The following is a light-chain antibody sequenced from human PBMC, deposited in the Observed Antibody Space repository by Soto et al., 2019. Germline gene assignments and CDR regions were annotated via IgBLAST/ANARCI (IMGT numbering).Light chain of an antibody. J-gene: IGKJ4*01. Sequence: TQSPGSLSLSSGERATVSCRASQTVRSSYLAWYQQRPGQAPILLIYGAFNRATGIPDRFSGSESGRDYNLTISRLDPEDSAVYYCQQYSDSITFGGGTKVEI. V-gene: IGKV3-20*01. CDR3: QQYSDSIT. CDR1: QTVRSSY. CDR2: GAF.